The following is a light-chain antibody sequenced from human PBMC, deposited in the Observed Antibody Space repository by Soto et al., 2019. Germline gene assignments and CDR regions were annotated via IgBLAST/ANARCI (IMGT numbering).Light chain of an antibody. Sequence: SYEMAQPPSVSLSPGQTARITCGGNNIGSKSVHWYQQKPGQAPVLVAYDDSDRPSGIPERVSGSNSGNTATLTISRVEAGDEADYYCQVWHSSSDNYVFGTGTKVTVL. V-gene: IGLV3-21*02. CDR2: DDS. CDR3: QVWHSSSDNYV. CDR1: NIGSKS. J-gene: IGLJ1*01.